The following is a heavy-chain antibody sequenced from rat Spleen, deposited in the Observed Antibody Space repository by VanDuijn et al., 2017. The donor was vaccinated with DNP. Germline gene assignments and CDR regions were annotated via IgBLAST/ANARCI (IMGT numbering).Heavy chain of an antibody. V-gene: IGHV2-15*01. D-gene: IGHD4-3*01. CDR1: GFSLTNYV. Sequence: QVRLKESGPGLVQPSRTLSLTCTVSGFSLTNYVVNWVRQPPGKGLEWIAAIWSGGGTDYKSGLKSRLSLSRDTSKNQVLLKMNNLQTEDTAMYFCARGWYFDYWGQGVMVTVSS. J-gene: IGHJ2*01. CDR2: IWSGGGT. CDR3: ARGWYFDY.